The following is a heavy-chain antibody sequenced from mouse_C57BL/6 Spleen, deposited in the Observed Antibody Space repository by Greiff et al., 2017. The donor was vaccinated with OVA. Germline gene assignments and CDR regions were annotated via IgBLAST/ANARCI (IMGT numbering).Heavy chain of an antibody. CDR2: ISNGGGST. CDR3: AGGYLGYFDV. D-gene: IGHD5-1*01. Sequence: EVQGVESGGGLVQPGGSLKLSCAASGFTFSDYYMYWVRQTPEKRLEWVAYISNGGGSTYYPDTVKGRFTISRDNAKNTLYLQMSRLKSEDTAMYYSAGGYLGYFDVWGTGTTVTVSS. CDR1: GFTFSDYY. J-gene: IGHJ1*03. V-gene: IGHV5-12*01.